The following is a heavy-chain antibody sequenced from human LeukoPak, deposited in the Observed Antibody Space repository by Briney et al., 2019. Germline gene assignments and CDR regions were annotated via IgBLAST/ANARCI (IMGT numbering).Heavy chain of an antibody. V-gene: IGHV3-23*01. CDR1: GFTFNSYA. CDR2: ISGSGGNT. D-gene: IGHD3-22*01. J-gene: IGHJ4*02. Sequence: HAGGSLRLSCAASGFTFNSYAMSWVRQAPGKGLEWVSAISGSGGNTYYADSVKGRFTISRDNSKNTLYLQMNTLRVEDTAVYYCAKDSYDSSGSRYDYWGQGTLVTVSS. CDR3: AKDSYDSSGSRYDY.